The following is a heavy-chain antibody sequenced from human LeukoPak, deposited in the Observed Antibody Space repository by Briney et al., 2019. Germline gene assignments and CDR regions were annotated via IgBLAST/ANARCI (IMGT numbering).Heavy chain of an antibody. CDR3: ARDLRGIAAAGTHYYYGMDV. J-gene: IGHJ6*02. CDR1: GFTFSSYG. CDR2: IWYDGSNK. Sequence: GGSLRLSCAASGFTFSSYGMYWVRQAPGKGLEWVAVIWYDGSNKYYADSVKGRFTISRDNSKNTLYLQMNSLRAEDTAVYNCARDLRGIAAAGTHYYYGMDVWGQGTTVTVSS. V-gene: IGHV3-33*01. D-gene: IGHD6-13*01.